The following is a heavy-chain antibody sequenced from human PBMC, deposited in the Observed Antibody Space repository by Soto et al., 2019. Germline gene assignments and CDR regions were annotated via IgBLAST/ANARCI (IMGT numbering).Heavy chain of an antibody. CDR2: LYYGRSA. CDR3: ALRSMAVVPEY. V-gene: IGHV4-59*01. Sequence: QVQLQESGPGLVKPSETLSLTCAVSGDSISSYYCMWIRQPPGKGLESIGYLYYGRSANYNPSLRSRVPSSVDTSTNQCSLTLSSMTAADTAVYYCALRSMAVVPEYWGQGTLVTVSS. J-gene: IGHJ4*02. CDR1: GDSISSYY. D-gene: IGHD3-22*01.